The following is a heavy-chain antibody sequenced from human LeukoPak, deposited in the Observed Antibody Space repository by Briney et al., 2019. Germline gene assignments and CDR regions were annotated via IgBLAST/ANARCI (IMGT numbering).Heavy chain of an antibody. J-gene: IGHJ6*03. CDR1: GGSFSGYY. D-gene: IGHD6-19*01. Sequence: NPSETLSLTCAVYGGSFSGYYWSWIRQPPGKGLEWIGEINHSGSTNYNPSLKSRVTISVDTSKNQFSLKLSSVTAADTAVYYCASVAVAGTMDVWGKGTTVTISS. V-gene: IGHV4-34*01. CDR3: ASVAVAGTMDV. CDR2: INHSGST.